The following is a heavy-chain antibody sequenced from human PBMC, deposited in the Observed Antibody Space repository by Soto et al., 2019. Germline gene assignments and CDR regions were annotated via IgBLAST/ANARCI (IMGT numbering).Heavy chain of an antibody. CDR1: GYSFTSYW. CDR2: ISPGDSHT. Sequence: GESLKISCKGSGYSFTSYWIGWVRQMPGKGLEWMGIISPGDSHTIYSPSFQDQVTISADKSISTAYLQWSSLKASDTAMYYCARGGQCSTTSCYEDDAFDIWGQGTMVTVSS. D-gene: IGHD2-2*01. J-gene: IGHJ3*02. CDR3: ARGGQCSTTSCYEDDAFDI. V-gene: IGHV5-51*01.